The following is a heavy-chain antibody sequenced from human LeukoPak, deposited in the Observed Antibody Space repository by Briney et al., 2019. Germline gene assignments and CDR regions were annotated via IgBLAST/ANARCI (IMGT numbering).Heavy chain of an antibody. D-gene: IGHD1-26*01. Sequence: PSETLSLTCTVSGGSISSYYWSWIRQPPGKGLEWIGYIYYSGSTNYNPSLKSRVAISVDTSKNQFSLKLSSVTAADTAVYYCARERIVGATTGWFDPWGQGTLVTVSS. CDR2: IYYSGST. CDR1: GGSISSYY. CDR3: ARERIVGATTGWFDP. V-gene: IGHV4-59*01. J-gene: IGHJ5*02.